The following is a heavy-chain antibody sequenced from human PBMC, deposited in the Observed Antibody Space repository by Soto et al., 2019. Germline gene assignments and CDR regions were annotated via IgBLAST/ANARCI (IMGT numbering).Heavy chain of an antibody. D-gene: IGHD3-16*02. Sequence: PGGSLRLSCAASGFTVSSNYMSWVRQAPGKGLEWVSVIYSGGSTYYADSVKGRFTISRDNSKNTLYLQMNSLRAEDTAVYYCARDLSLNDYVWGSYRYYGMDVWGQGTTVTVSS. V-gene: IGHV3-53*01. J-gene: IGHJ6*02. CDR1: GFTVSSNY. CDR3: ARDLSLNDYVWGSYRYYGMDV. CDR2: IYSGGST.